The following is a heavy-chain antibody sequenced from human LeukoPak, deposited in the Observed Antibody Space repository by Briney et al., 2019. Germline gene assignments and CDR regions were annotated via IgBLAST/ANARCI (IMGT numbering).Heavy chain of an antibody. J-gene: IGHJ4*02. Sequence: PGGSLRLSCAASGFTFSSYGMSWVRQAPGKGLEWVSAISGSGGSTYYADSVKGRFTISRDNSKNTLYLQMNNLRAEDTALYYCARGPPMYSYGSSDYHYGYFNYWGQGTLVTVSS. D-gene: IGHD3-22*01. CDR3: ARGPPMYSYGSSDYHYGYFNY. CDR2: ISGSGGST. CDR1: GFTFSSYG. V-gene: IGHV3-23*01.